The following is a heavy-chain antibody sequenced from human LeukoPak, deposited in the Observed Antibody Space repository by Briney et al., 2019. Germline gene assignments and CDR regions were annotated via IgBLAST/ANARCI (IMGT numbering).Heavy chain of an antibody. D-gene: IGHD3-9*01. V-gene: IGHV3-15*01. Sequence: PGGXXRLSCAASGFTFSNAWMSWVRQAPGKGLEWVGRIKSKTDGGTTDYAAPGKGRFTISRDDSKNTLYLQMNSLKAEDTAVYYCTTDPQHDILTGFVFYYYYYYMDVWGKGTTVTVSS. J-gene: IGHJ6*03. CDR2: IKSKTDGGTT. CDR1: GFTFSNAW. CDR3: TTDPQHDILTGFVFYYYYYYMDV.